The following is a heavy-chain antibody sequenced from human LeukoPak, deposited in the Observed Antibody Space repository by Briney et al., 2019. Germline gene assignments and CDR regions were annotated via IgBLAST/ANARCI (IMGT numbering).Heavy chain of an antibody. CDR3: ARALISPYSSSWGYYYYSMDV. CDR2: INPNSGGT. J-gene: IGHJ6*02. D-gene: IGHD6-13*01. CDR1: GYPFTGHF. V-gene: IGHV1-2*04. Sequence: GASVKVSCKPSGYPFTGHFIHWVRQAPGQGLEWMGWINPNSGGTNYAQKFQGWVTMTRDTSISTAYMELSRLRSDDTAVYYCARALISPYSSSWGYYYYSMDVWGQGTTVTVSS.